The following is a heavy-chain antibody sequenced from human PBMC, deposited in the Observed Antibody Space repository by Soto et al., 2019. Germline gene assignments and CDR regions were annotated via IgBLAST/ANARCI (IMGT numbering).Heavy chain of an antibody. CDR2: ISYSGST. CDR1: GDSLSTYY. V-gene: IGHV4-59*01. D-gene: IGHD1-1*01. CDR3: ARSATLSWTSAYGMDV. Sequence: SDTLSLTCTVSGDSLSTYYWTWIRQPPGKTLEWIGFISYSGSTTYNPSLKSRVTISVDTSKNQFSLKVTSVTPADTAVYFCARSATLSWTSAYGMDVWGQGTTVTVSS. J-gene: IGHJ6*02.